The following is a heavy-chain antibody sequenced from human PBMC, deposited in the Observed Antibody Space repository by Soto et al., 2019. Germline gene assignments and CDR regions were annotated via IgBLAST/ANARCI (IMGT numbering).Heavy chain of an antibody. V-gene: IGHV3-23*01. Sequence: DVPLLESGGGLVQPGGSLRLSCAASFFTFNNYAMTWVRQAPGKGLEWVSAINGRGDTTYYADSVRGRFTISRDNSKNPVFLKMDGLRDEDSAMYYCSKAGLSNVVTERGHYYMDVWGKGTAVIVSS. J-gene: IGHJ6*03. CDR3: SKAGLSNVVTERGHYYMDV. CDR1: FFTFNNYA. CDR2: INGRGDTT. D-gene: IGHD2-8*01.